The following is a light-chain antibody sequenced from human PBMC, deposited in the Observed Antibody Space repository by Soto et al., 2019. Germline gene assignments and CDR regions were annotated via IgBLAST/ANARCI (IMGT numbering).Light chain of an antibody. Sequence: EIVMTQSPLSLSVSPGESASISCRSSQSLLDSNGKSYLDWYLQRPGQSPQLLIHLASDRASGVPDRFSGSGSATSFTRRISRVEAEDVVVYYCMQLLQPPPPFAEGTGWRSN. CDR2: LAS. V-gene: IGKV2-28*01. CDR1: QSLLDSNGKSY. J-gene: IGKJ4*01. CDR3: MQLLQPPPP.